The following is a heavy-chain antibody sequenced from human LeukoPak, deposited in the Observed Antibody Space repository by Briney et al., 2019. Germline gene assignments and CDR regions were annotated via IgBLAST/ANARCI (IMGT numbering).Heavy chain of an antibody. J-gene: IGHJ5*02. D-gene: IGHD2/OR15-2a*01. Sequence: VKVSCNASGYTFTGYYMHWVRQAPGQGLEWMGWINPNSGGTNYAQKFQGRVTMTRDTSISTAYMELSRLRSDDTAVYYCARGQYFSLGWFDPWGQGTLVTVSS. CDR3: ARGQYFSLGWFDP. V-gene: IGHV1-2*02. CDR1: GYTFTGYY. CDR2: INPNSGGT.